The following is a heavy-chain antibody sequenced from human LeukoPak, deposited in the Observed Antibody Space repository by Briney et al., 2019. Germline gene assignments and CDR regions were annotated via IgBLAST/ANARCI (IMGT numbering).Heavy chain of an antibody. D-gene: IGHD4-17*01. CDR2: ISTSGSAI. Sequence: GGSLRLSCAASGFTFSSYEMNWVRQAPGKGLEWVSYISTSGSAIYYADSVKGRFTISRDNAKNSLYLQVDSLRAEDTAIYYCVRDFSTVTTAYLHHWGQGTLLTVSS. V-gene: IGHV3-48*03. CDR3: VRDFSTVTTAYLHH. CDR1: GFTFSSYE. J-gene: IGHJ1*01.